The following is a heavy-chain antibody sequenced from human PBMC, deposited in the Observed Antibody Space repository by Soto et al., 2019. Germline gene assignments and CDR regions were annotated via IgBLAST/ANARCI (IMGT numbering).Heavy chain of an antibody. J-gene: IGHJ3*02. Sequence: GGSLSLSCAASGFTFSSYAMSWVRQAPGKGLEWVSVISGSVGSTYYADSVKGRFTIFRDNSKNTLYLQMNSLRAEDTAVYYCANRYDFWSGYYTGDAFDIWGQGTMVTVSS. CDR3: ANRYDFWSGYYTGDAFDI. CDR2: ISGSVGST. D-gene: IGHD3-3*01. CDR1: GFTFSSYA. V-gene: IGHV3-23*01.